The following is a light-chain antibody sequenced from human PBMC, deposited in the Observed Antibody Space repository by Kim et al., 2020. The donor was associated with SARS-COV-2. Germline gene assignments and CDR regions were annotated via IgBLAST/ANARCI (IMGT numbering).Light chain of an antibody. V-gene: IGKV1D-12*01. CDR1: QDINIC. CDR2: AAS. J-gene: IGKJ5*01. Sequence: ASVGDRVTIPGRASQDINICLAWYQQNPGKAPKLLINAASILQSGVPSRFSGSGSGADFTLTISSLQPEDSASYYCQQAHSFPVTFGQGTRLEIK. CDR3: QQAHSFPVT.